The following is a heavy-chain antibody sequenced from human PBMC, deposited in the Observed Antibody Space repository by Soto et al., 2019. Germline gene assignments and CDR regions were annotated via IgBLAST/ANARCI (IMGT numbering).Heavy chain of an antibody. V-gene: IGHV1-2*02. CDR2: INPNSGGT. J-gene: IGHJ4*02. D-gene: IGHD3-22*01. Sequence: QVQLVKSGAEVKKPGASVKVSCKASGYTFTGYYMHWVRQAPGQGLEWMGWINPNSGGTNYAQKFQGRVTMTRDTSISTAYMELSRLRSDDTAVYYCARDQWAYDSSGYYYFDYWGQGTLVTVSS. CDR1: GYTFTGYY. CDR3: ARDQWAYDSSGYYYFDY.